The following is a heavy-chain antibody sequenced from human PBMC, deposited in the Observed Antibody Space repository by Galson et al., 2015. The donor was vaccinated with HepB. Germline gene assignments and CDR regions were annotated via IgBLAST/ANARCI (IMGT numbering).Heavy chain of an antibody. CDR2: IYYSGST. CDR3: ASPYYYYDSSGERGEDGMDV. CDR1: GGSISSSSYY. Sequence: LSLTCTVSGGSISSSSYYWGWLRQPPGKGLEWIGSIYYSGSTYYNPSLKSRVTISVDTSKNQFSLKLSSVTAADTAVYYCASPYYYYDSSGERGEDGMDVWGQGTTVTVSS. J-gene: IGHJ6*02. V-gene: IGHV4-39*01. D-gene: IGHD3-22*01.